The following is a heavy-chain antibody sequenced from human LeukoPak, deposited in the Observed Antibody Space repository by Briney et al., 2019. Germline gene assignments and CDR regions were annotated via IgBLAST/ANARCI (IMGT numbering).Heavy chain of an antibody. CDR2: INPNTGDT. V-gene: IGHV1-2*02. CDR3: ARASHDYGEYSHFDY. D-gene: IGHD4-17*01. Sequence: ASVKVSCKASGYTFTGYYMHWVRQAPGQGLEWMGWINPNTGDTNYAQKFQGRVTMTRDTSISTAYMELRRLRDDDTAVYYCARASHDYGEYSHFDYWGQGTLVTVSS. J-gene: IGHJ4*02. CDR1: GYTFTGYY.